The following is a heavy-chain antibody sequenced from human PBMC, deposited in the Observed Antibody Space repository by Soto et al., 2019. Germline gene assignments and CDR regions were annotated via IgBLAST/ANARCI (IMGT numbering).Heavy chain of an antibody. Sequence: QVQLVQSGAEVKKPGSSVKVSCKASGGTFSSYAISWVRQAPGQGLEWMGGIIPIFGTANYAQKFQGRVTIPADESTSTANRERSSLRSEDRAVYYCARVARAHYYYGMAVGGQGTTVPVS. J-gene: IGHJ6*02. CDR3: ARVARAHYYYGMAV. CDR2: IIPIFGTA. V-gene: IGHV1-69*01. CDR1: GGTFSSYA.